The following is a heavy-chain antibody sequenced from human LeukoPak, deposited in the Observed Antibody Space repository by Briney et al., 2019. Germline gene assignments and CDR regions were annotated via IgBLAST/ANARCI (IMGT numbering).Heavy chain of an antibody. CDR2: TYLGDSDT. CDR1: GYSFTSYW. Sequence: GESLKISCKGSGYSFTSYWIGWVRQMPGKGLEWMGITYLGDSDTRYSPSFQGQVTISADKSISTAYLRWSSLKASDTAMYYCAISTGSSGWYFDLWGRGTLVTVSS. J-gene: IGHJ2*01. D-gene: IGHD6-19*01. V-gene: IGHV5-51*01. CDR3: AISTGSSGWYFDL.